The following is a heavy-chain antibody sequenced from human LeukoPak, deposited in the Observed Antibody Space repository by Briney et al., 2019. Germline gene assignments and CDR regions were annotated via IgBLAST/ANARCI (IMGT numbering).Heavy chain of an antibody. CDR1: GGSFSGYY. CDR3: ARRLLGYCSGGSCYSGYFRH. CDR2: INHSGST. D-gene: IGHD2-15*01. Sequence: SETLSLTCAVYGGSFSGYYWSWIRQPPGKGLEWIGEINHSGSTNSNPSLKSRVTISVDTSKNQSSLKLSSVTAADTAVYYCARRLLGYCSGGSCYSGYFRHWGQGTLVTVSS. V-gene: IGHV4-34*01. J-gene: IGHJ1*01.